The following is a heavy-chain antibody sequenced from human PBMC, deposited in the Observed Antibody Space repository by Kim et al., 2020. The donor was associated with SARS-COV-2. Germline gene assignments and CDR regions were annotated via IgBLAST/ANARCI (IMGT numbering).Heavy chain of an antibody. CDR2: ISYDGSNK. CDR3: AKPTTTYWYFDL. Sequence: GGSLRLSCAASGFTFSSYGMHWVRQAPGKGLEWVAVISYDGSNKYYADSVKGRFTISRDNSKNTLYLQMNSLRAEDTAVYYCAKPTTTYWYFDLWGRGTL. CDR1: GFTFSSYG. J-gene: IGHJ2*01. D-gene: IGHD4-17*01. V-gene: IGHV3-30*18.